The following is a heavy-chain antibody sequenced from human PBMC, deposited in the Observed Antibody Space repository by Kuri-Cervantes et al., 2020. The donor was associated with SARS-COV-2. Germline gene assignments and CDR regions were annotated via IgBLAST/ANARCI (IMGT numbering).Heavy chain of an antibody. Sequence: SETLSLTCTVSGGSIGGYYWSWIRQPPGKGLEWIGEINHSGSTNYNPSLKSRVTISVDTSKNQFSLKLSSVTAADTAVYYCARGVGSTPAAKPVGYFDYWGQGTLVTVSS. CDR2: INHSGST. V-gene: IGHV4-34*01. CDR1: GGSIGGYY. CDR3: ARGVGSTPAAKPVGYFDY. J-gene: IGHJ4*02. D-gene: IGHD2-2*02.